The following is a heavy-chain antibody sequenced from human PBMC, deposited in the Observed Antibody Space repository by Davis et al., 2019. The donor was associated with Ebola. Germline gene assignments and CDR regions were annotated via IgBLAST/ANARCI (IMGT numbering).Heavy chain of an antibody. CDR1: GFIFSTYV. Sequence: GGSLRLSCSASGFIFSTYVMSWVRQAPGKGLEWVSTYGTSADTYYADSVKGRFTISRDNSKNTLYLQMNGLRVEDTAIYYCAKDNYAVTIMVGAFDIWGQGTVVTVS. CDR3: AKDNYAVTIMVGAFDI. CDR2: GTSADT. V-gene: IGHV3-23*01. J-gene: IGHJ3*02. D-gene: IGHD4-17*01.